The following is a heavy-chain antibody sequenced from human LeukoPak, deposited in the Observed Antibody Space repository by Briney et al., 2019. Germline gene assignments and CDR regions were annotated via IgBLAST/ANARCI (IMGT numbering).Heavy chain of an antibody. J-gene: IGHJ4*02. D-gene: IGHD3-22*01. CDR2: IYYSGST. V-gene: IGHV4-59*01. CDR1: GGSISSYY. Sequence: PSETLSLTCTVSGGSISSYYWSWIRQPPGQGLEWLGYIYYSGSTNYNPSLKSRVTISVDTSKNQFSLKLSSVTAADTAVYYCARDRYYYDSSGYSLFDYWGQGTLVTVSS. CDR3: ARDRYYYDSSGYSLFDY.